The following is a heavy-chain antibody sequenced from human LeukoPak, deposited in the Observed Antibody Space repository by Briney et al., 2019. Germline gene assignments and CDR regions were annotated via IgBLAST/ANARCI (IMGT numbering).Heavy chain of an antibody. V-gene: IGHV7-4-1*02. CDR3: AREILRFDI. CDR2: IYTDSGNP. J-gene: IGHJ3*02. Sequence: ASVKVSCKASGYSFNSQGMNWVRQAPGQGLEWMGWIYTDSGNPTYVQGFTGRFVFSLDSSVSTAYLQISNLMPEDTAKYYCAREILRFDIWGQGTMVIVSS. CDR1: GYSFNSQG.